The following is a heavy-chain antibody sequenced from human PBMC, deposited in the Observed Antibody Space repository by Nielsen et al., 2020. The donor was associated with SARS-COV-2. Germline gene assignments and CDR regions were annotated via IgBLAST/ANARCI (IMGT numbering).Heavy chain of an antibody. J-gene: IGHJ6*02. Sequence: SETLSLTCIVSDGSISSSTYYWGWIRQPPGKGLEWIGSFFYSGSTYYNPSLRSRVTISVDTSKAQFSLKLNSVTAADTAVYYCARGARGSSSWYLYYYGLDVWGQGTTVTVSS. CDR2: FFYSGST. CDR3: ARGARGSSSWYLYYYGLDV. D-gene: IGHD6-13*01. V-gene: IGHV4-39*01. CDR1: DGSISSSTYY.